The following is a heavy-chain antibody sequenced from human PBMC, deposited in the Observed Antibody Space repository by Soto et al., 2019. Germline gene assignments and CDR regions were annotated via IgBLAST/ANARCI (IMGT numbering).Heavy chain of an antibody. CDR1: GFTFSSYT. V-gene: IGHV3-23*01. CDR3: AKDYYFGSGNDINIWGFF. CDR2: IRDSGST. J-gene: IGHJ4*01. Sequence: PGGSLRLSCAASGFTFSSYTMNWVRQAPGRGLEWVSGIRDSGSTYYADPVKGRFTISRDNSKSTLFLQMNSLRAEDTAIYYCAKDYYFGSGNDINIWGFFWGHGTLVTVSS. D-gene: IGHD3-10*01.